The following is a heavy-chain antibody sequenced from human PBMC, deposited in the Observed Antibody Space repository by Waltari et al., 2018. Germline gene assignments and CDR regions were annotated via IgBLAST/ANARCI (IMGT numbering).Heavy chain of an antibody. V-gene: IGHV3-48*04. CDR2: ISSSSTTL. CDR1: GFTFSSYS. J-gene: IGHJ6*03. D-gene: IGHD3-3*01. Sequence: EVQLVESGGGLVQPGGSLRLSCAASGFTFSSYSMNWVRQAPGKGLEWVSYISSSSTTLSNEDSVKGRLTISKDNAKNSLYLQMNSLRAEDTAVYYCARAEWYYYYMDVWGKGTTVTVSS. CDR3: ARAEWYYYYMDV.